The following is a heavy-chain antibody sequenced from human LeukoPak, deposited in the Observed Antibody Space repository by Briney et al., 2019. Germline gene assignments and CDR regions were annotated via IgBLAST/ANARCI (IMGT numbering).Heavy chain of an antibody. Sequence: PGGSLRLSCAASGFTFSTYWMSWVRQAPGKGLEWVANMNQDGSEKFYVDSVKGRFTISRDNAKNSLYLQMDSLRGEDTAVYYCVRGMIGPDYWGQGTLVTVSS. CDR1: GFTFSTYW. CDR3: VRGMIGPDY. CDR2: MNQDGSEK. J-gene: IGHJ4*02. V-gene: IGHV3-7*01. D-gene: IGHD3-16*01.